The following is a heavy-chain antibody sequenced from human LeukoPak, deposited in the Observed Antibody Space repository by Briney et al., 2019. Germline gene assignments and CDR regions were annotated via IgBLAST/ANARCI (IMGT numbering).Heavy chain of an antibody. D-gene: IGHD2-15*01. CDR2: IYYSGST. CDR3: AREWGSPVGRGGLY. CDR1: GGSISSSSYY. V-gene: IGHV4-39*07. Sequence: SETLSLTCTVSGGSISSSSYYWGWIRQPPGKGLEWIGSIYYSGSTYYNPSLKSRVTISVDTSKNQFSLELSSVTAADTAVYYCAREWGSPVGRGGLYWGQGTLVTVSS. J-gene: IGHJ4*02.